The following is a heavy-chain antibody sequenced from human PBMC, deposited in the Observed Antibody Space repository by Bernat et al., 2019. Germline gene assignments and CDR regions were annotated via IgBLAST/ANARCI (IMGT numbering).Heavy chain of an antibody. D-gene: IGHD6-19*01. Sequence: QVQLVESGGGLVKPGGSLRLSCAASGFTFSDYYMSWIRQAPGKGLEWVSYISSSGSTIYYADSVKGRFTISRDNSKNTLYLQMNSLRAEDTAIYYCAKEERSYSSGWHDYFDYWGQGTLVTVSS. J-gene: IGHJ4*02. CDR2: ISSSGSTI. CDR3: AKEERSYSSGWHDYFDY. CDR1: GFTFSDYY. V-gene: IGHV3-11*01.